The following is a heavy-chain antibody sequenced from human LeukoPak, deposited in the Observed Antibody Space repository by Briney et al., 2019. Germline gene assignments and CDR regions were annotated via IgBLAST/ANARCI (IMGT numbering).Heavy chain of an antibody. D-gene: IGHD6-19*01. Sequence: ASVKVSCKASGYTFTSYYMHWVRQAPGQGLEWMGIINPSGGSTSYAQKFQGRVTMTRDTSTSTVYMELSSLRSEDTAVYYCARTRGRKNNSGWQGLTPVPPFDPGGQGTLVTVSS. CDR2: INPSGGST. CDR3: ARTRGRKNNSGWQGLTPVPPFDP. V-gene: IGHV1-46*01. J-gene: IGHJ5*02. CDR1: GYTFTSYY.